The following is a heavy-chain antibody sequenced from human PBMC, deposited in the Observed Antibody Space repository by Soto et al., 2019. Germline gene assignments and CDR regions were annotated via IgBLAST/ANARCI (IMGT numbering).Heavy chain of an antibody. D-gene: IGHD2-21*02. CDR1: GGSVSSGSYY. CDR3: ASTYCGGDCYIYYYYGMDV. J-gene: IGHJ6*02. Sequence: SETLSLTCTVPGGSVSSGSYYWSWIRQPPGKGLEWIGYIYYSGSTNYNPSLKSRVTVSVDTSKNQFSLKLSSVTAADTAVYYCASTYCGGDCYIYYYYGMDVWGQGTTVTVSS. V-gene: IGHV4-61*01. CDR2: IYYSGST.